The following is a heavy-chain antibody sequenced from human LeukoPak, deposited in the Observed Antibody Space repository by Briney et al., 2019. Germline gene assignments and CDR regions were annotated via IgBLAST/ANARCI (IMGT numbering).Heavy chain of an antibody. V-gene: IGHV3-21*01. CDR3: ARDSAYCGGDCYSDFDY. CDR2: ISSSSSYI. D-gene: IGHD2-21*02. Sequence: PGGSLRLSCAASGLTFSSYSMNWVRQAPGKGLEWVSSISSSSSYIYYADSVKGRFTISRDNANNSLYLQMNSLRAEDTAVYYCARDSAYCGGDCYSDFDYWGQGTLVTVSS. J-gene: IGHJ4*02. CDR1: GLTFSSYS.